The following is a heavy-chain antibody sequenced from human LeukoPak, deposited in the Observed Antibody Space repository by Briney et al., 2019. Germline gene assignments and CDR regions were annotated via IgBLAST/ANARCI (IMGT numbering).Heavy chain of an antibody. CDR1: GYTFTTYD. D-gene: IGHD2-15*01. CDR3: ARDKECSGGSCPFDY. J-gene: IGHJ4*02. Sequence: ASVKVSCKASGYTFTTYDINWVRQATGQGLEWMGWMNPNSGNTGYAQRFQGRVTMTRSTSITTAYMELSSLRSEDTAVYYCARDKECSGGSCPFDYWGQGTLVTVSS. CDR2: MNPNSGNT. V-gene: IGHV1-8*01.